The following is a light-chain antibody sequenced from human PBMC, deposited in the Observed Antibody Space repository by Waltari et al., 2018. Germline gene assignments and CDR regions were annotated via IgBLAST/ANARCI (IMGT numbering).Light chain of an antibody. CDR2: GAS. CDR3: QQYNNWPPRT. J-gene: IGKJ1*01. Sequence: EIVMTQSPATLSVSPGERATLSCRASQSVSSNLAWYQQKPGQAPRLLIYGASTRATGNPARFSGSGSGTEFTLTISSLQSEDFAVYYCQQYNNWPPRTFGQGTKVEIK. CDR1: QSVSSN. V-gene: IGKV3-15*01.